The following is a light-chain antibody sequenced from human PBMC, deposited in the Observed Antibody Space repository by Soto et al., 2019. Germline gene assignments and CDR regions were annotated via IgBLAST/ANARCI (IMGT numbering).Light chain of an antibody. V-gene: IGLV2-14*01. CDR2: EVS. CDR3: SSYTTSSTQV. J-gene: IGLJ3*02. Sequence: QSALTQPASVSGSPGQSITISCTGTSSDVGYYNYVSWYQHHPGKVPKLMICEVSNRPSGVSNRFSGSKSGNTASLTISGLQAEDEADYYCSSYTTSSTQVFGGGTKLTVL. CDR1: SSDVGYYNY.